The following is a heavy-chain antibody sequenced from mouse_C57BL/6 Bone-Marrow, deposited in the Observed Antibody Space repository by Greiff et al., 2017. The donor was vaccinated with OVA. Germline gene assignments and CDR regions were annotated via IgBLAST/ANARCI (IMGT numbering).Heavy chain of an antibody. Sequence: EVQGVESGGGLVQPGGSLKLSCAASGFTFSDYYMYWVRQTPEKRLEWVAYISNGGGSTYYPDTVKGRFTISRDNAKNTLYLQMSRLKSEDTAMYYCARHENDYLYAMDYWGQGTSVTVSS. J-gene: IGHJ4*01. CDR1: GFTFSDYY. V-gene: IGHV5-12*01. D-gene: IGHD2-4*01. CDR3: ARHENDYLYAMDY. CDR2: ISNGGGST.